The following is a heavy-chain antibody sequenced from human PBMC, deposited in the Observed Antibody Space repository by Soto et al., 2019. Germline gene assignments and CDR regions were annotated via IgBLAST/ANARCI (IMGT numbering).Heavy chain of an antibody. CDR3: ASPKIAFYNWFDP. D-gene: IGHD3-3*02. CDR2: TYYSGST. CDR1: GGSISSSSYY. Sequence: QLQLQESRPGLVKPSETLSLTCTVSGGSISSSSYYWGWIRQPPGKGLEWIGSTYYSGSTYYNPSRKSRVTISVDTSKNQFSLQLSSVTAADTAVYYCASPKIAFYNWFDPWGQGTLVTVSS. J-gene: IGHJ5*02. V-gene: IGHV4-39*01.